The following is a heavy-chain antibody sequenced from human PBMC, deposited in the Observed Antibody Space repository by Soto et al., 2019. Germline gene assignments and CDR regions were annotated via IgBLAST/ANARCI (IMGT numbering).Heavy chain of an antibody. V-gene: IGHV3-48*01. D-gene: IGHD2-2*01. CDR2: ISSSSTTK. CDR3: ARDRVPQLGYYGMDV. J-gene: IGHJ6*02. CDR1: GFTFNSYS. Sequence: PGGSLRLSCAASGFTFNSYSMNWVRQAPGKGLEWVSYISSSSTTKYYTDSVKGRFTISRDNAKNSLYLQMSSLRAEDTAVYFCARDRVPQLGYYGMDVWGQGTTVTVSS.